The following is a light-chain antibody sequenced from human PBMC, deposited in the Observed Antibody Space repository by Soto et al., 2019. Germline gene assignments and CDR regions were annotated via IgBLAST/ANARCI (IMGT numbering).Light chain of an antibody. CDR1: QSVSSSY. J-gene: IGKJ2*01. CDR3: QQYGSSREYT. CDR2: GAS. Sequence: EIVLTQSPGTLSLSPGERATLSCRASQSVSSSYLAWYQQKPGQAPRLLIYGASSRATGIPDRFSGSGSGTDFALTISRREPEDFALYYCQQYGSSREYTFGQGTKLEIK. V-gene: IGKV3-20*01.